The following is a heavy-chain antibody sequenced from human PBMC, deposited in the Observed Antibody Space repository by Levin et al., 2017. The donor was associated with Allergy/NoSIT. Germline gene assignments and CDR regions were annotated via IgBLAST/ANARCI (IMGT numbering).Heavy chain of an antibody. J-gene: IGHJ4*02. CDR3: ARDYPGGRTPIDY. CDR1: GFTFSDYY. Sequence: LSLTCAASGFTFSDYYMSWIRQAPGKGLEWVSYISSSSSYTNYADSVKGRFTISRDNAKNSLYLQMNSLRAEDTAVYYCARDYPGGRTPIDYWGQGTLVTVSS. D-gene: IGHD1-14*01. V-gene: IGHV3-11*05. CDR2: ISSSSSYT.